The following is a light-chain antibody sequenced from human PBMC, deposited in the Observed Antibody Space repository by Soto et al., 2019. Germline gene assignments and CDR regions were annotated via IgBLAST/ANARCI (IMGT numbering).Light chain of an antibody. CDR1: QSISSW. Sequence: DIQMTQSPSILSASVGDRVTITCRASQSISSWLAWYQQKPGKAPNLLIHKASHLESGVPSRFSGSGSGTEGTLTISSLQPGDGATYDGQHYNTYPWTFGQGTKVDIK. CDR3: QHYNTYPWT. V-gene: IGKV1-5*03. J-gene: IGKJ1*01. CDR2: KAS.